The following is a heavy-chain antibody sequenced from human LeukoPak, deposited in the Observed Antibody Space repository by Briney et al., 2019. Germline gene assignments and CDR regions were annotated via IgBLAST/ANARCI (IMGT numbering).Heavy chain of an antibody. V-gene: IGHV3-33*01. D-gene: IGHD2-2*01. CDR1: GFTFSSHG. CDR3: ARGIGGPAGKGYYFDH. Sequence: GRSLRLSCAASGFTFSSHGMQWVRQAPGKGLEWVAVIWYDGSNKYYTDSVKGRFPISRDNSKNTLYLQMNSLRAEDTAVYYCARGIGGPAGKGYYFDHWGQGTLVTVSS. CDR2: IWYDGSNK. J-gene: IGHJ4*02.